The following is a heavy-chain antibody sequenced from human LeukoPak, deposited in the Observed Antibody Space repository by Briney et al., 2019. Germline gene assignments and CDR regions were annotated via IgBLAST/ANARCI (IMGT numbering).Heavy chain of an antibody. CDR2: ISVSGGST. D-gene: IGHD3-22*01. Sequence: GGSLRLSCAASGFTFSSYAMSWVRQAPGKGLEWVSGISVSGGSTYYADSVKGRFTISRDNSKNTLYLQMNSLRAEDTAVYYCPKYRAMIVVALDYWGQGTLVTVSS. V-gene: IGHV3-23*01. CDR3: PKYRAMIVVALDY. J-gene: IGHJ4*02. CDR1: GFTFSSYA.